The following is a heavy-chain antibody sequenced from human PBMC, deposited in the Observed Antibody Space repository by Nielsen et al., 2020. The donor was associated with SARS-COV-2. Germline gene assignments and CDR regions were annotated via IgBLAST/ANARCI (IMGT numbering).Heavy chain of an antibody. CDR1: GYTFTDYY. D-gene: IGHD3-3*01. V-gene: IGHV1-2*06. CDR3: ARVPIFGVATIQGMDV. CDR2: INPNSGGT. J-gene: IGHJ6*02. Sequence: ASVKVSCKASGYTFTDYYMHWVRQAPGQGLEWMGRINPNSGGTNYAQKFQGRVTMTRDTSISTAYMELSRLRSDDTAVYYCARVPIFGVATIQGMDVWGQGTTVTVSS.